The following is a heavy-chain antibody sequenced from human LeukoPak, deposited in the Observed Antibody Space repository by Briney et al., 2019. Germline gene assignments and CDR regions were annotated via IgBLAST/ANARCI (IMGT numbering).Heavy chain of an antibody. D-gene: IGHD6-13*01. CDR3: ARVLTANGIDY. V-gene: IGHV3-23*01. J-gene: IGHJ4*02. CDR2: ISPSGDIT. Sequence: GTLRLSCSASGFIFSSHGMNWVRQAPGKGLEWVSGISPSGDITCYADSVKGRFTISRDNSKNTVYLQMNSLRAEDTALYYCARVLTANGIDYWGQGTLVTVSS. CDR1: GFIFSSHG.